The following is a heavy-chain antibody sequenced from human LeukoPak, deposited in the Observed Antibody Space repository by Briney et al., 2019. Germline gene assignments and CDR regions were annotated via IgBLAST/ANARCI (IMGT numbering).Heavy chain of an antibody. V-gene: IGHV3-21*04. D-gene: IGHD1-26*01. CDR1: GFTFSSYS. Sequence: GGSLRLSCAASGFTFSSYSMNWVRQAPGKGLEWASSISSSSSYIYYADSVKGRFTISRDNARNSLYLQMNSLRAEDTAVYYCARDPGPYSGSLPGGVFDYWGQGTLVTVSS. J-gene: IGHJ4*02. CDR2: ISSSSSYI. CDR3: ARDPGPYSGSLPGGVFDY.